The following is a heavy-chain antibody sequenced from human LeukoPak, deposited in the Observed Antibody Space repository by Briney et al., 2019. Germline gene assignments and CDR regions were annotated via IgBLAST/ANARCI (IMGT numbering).Heavy chain of an antibody. J-gene: IGHJ6*03. V-gene: IGHV3-23*01. Sequence: GGSLRLSCVASGFTFGNYAMNWVRQAPGKGLEWVSGITNVGGTTHYADSVRGRFSVSRDNSNNTLFLQMNSLRAEDTAVYYCARDGRGAVAGIYYYYYMDVWGKGTTVTVSS. CDR1: GFTFGNYA. D-gene: IGHD6-19*01. CDR3: ARDGRGAVAGIYYYYYMDV. CDR2: ITNVGGTT.